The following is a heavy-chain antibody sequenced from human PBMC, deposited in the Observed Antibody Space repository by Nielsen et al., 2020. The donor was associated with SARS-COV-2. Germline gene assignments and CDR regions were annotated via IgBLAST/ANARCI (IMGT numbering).Heavy chain of an antibody. J-gene: IGHJ3*01. Sequence: GESLKISCTASGFIFRAYGMHWVRQAPGKGPEWVAVTSYDGGFKDYGNSVKGRFTVSRDNSQNMLYLQMNRLRPEDTAVYYCAKVYLSGSYRPPREAFDVWGQGTKVTVSS. CDR3: AKVYLSGSYRPPREAFDV. CDR1: GFIFRAYG. CDR2: TSYDGGFK. D-gene: IGHD1-26*01. V-gene: IGHV3-30*18.